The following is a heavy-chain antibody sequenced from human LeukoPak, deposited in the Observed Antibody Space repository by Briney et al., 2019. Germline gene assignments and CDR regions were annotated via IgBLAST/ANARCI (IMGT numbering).Heavy chain of an antibody. V-gene: IGHV3-13*01. CDR3: ARGAGYNYPYYFDY. J-gene: IGHJ4*02. CDR1: GFTFSRYD. CDR2: IGTAGDT. Sequence: PGGSLRLSCAASGFTFSRYDVHWVRQATGKGLEWVSAIGTAGDTYYPGSVKGRFTISRDNSKNTLYLQMNSLRAEDTAVYYCARGAGYNYPYYFDYWGQGTLVTVSS. D-gene: IGHD5-24*01.